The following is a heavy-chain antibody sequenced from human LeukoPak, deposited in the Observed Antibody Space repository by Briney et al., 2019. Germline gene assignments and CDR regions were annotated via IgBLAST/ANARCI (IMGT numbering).Heavy chain of an antibody. CDR2: MNPNSGNT. CDR1: GYTFTSYD. CDR3: ARAQWYYDSSGQLYYFDY. J-gene: IGHJ4*02. V-gene: IGHV1-8*01. Sequence: ASVKVSSKASGYTFTSYDINWVRQAAGQGLEWMGWMNPNSGNTGYAQKFQGRVTMTRNTSISTAYMELSSLRSEDTAVYYCARAQWYYDSSGQLYYFDYWGQGTLVTVSS. D-gene: IGHD3-22*01.